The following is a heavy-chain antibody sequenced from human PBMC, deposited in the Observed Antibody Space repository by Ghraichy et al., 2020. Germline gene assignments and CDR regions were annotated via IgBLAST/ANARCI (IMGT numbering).Heavy chain of an antibody. V-gene: IGHV1-18*04. J-gene: IGHJ4*02. Sequence: ASVKVSCKASGYSFPNYGISWVRQAPGQGLEWVGWITVYNGVTTYSRKLQGRVTLTTNITTYTAYMELNDLRSDDTAVYYCTRRRLLAGIVSDDSWGQGTLVTVSS. CDR1: GYSFPNYG. D-gene: IGHD2-15*01. CDR2: ITVYNGVT. CDR3: TRRRLLAGIVSDDS.